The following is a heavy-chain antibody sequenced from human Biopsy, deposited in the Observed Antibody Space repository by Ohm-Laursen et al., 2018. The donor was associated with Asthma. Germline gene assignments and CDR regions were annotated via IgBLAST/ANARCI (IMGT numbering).Heavy chain of an antibody. D-gene: IGHD5-18*01. Sequence: SLRLTCPASGFSFSNSAIHWVHHAPGKGLEWGGVISKDASTQDYADSVKGRFTMARDNSKNTLDLQMNSLREEDTAVYYCVRDDTDDAFDIWGQGTVVSVSS. V-gene: IGHV3-30*01. CDR2: ISKDASTQ. CDR3: VRDDTDDAFDI. CDR1: GFSFSNSA. J-gene: IGHJ3*02.